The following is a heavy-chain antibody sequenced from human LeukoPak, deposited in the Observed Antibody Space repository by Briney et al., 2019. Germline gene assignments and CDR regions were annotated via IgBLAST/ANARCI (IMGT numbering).Heavy chain of an antibody. V-gene: IGHV4-34*01. J-gene: IGHJ4*02. CDR3: VGYYYGSGSYHNYPNFDY. D-gene: IGHD3-10*01. CDR1: GESFSGHY. Sequence: SETLSLTCAVYGESFSGHYGSWIRQPPGKGLEWIGEINHRGSTNYHPSLKSRVTISGDTSKNQFSLKLSSVTAADTAVYYCVGYYYGSGSYHNYPNFDYWGQGTLVTVSS. CDR2: INHRGST.